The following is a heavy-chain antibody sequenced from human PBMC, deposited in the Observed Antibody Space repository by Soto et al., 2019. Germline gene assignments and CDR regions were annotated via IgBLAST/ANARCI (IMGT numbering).Heavy chain of an antibody. CDR3: ARISQYAYDFDY. J-gene: IGHJ4*02. Sequence: QVTLKESVPVLVKPTETLTLTCTVSGFSLSNAMVGVSWIRQSPGKALEWLAHILSSGEKSYSTSLKSRVTISKDTSRSQVVLTMTRMDPVDTATYYCARISQYAYDFDYWGQGTLVTVSS. V-gene: IGHV2-26*01. CDR2: ILSSGEK. D-gene: IGHD2-2*01. CDR1: GFSLSNAMVG.